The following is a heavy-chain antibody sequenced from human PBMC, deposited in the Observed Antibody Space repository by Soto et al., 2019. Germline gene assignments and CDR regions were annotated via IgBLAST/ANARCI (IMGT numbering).Heavy chain of an antibody. V-gene: IGHV3-7*01. CDR1: GFTFSSYW. J-gene: IGHJ4*02. CDR3: ATSYTVTTVGYFDY. CDR2: IKQDGSNK. D-gene: IGHD4-17*01. Sequence: PGGSLRLSCAASGFTFSSYWMSWVRQAPGKGLEWVANIKQDGSNKYYADSVKGRFTISRDNSKNTLYLQMNSLRAEDTAVYYCATSYTVTTVGYFDYWGQGTLVTVSS.